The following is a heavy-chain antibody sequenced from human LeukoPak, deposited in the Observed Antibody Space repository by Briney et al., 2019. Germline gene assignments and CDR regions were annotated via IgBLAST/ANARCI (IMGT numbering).Heavy chain of an antibody. CDR3: ARHGAGGYHFYYYGMDV. Sequence: SQTLSLTCTVSGGAISIYYCSCSRQPPGKGLEWIGYIYYSGTTNYNPSLKSRATISLDTSKNQFSLKLSSVTAADTAVYYCARHGAGGYHFYYYGMDVWGQGTTVTVSS. J-gene: IGHJ6*02. CDR2: IYYSGTT. V-gene: IGHV4-59*08. CDR1: GGAISIYY. D-gene: IGHD6-25*01.